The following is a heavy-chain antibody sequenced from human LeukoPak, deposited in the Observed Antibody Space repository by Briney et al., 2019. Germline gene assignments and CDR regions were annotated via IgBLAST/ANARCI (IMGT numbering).Heavy chain of an antibody. CDR2: INPSGGST. V-gene: IGHV1-46*01. CDR1: GYTFTSYY. J-gene: IGHJ4*02. Sequence: ASVTVSWKASGYTFTSYYMHCVRQARGQGLAWMGIINPSGGSTSYAQKFQGRVTMTRDTSTSTVYMELSSLRSEDTAVYYCAREGGIVVVVAATRSEPYYFDYWGQGTLVTVSS. D-gene: IGHD2-15*01. CDR3: AREGGIVVVVAATRSEPYYFDY.